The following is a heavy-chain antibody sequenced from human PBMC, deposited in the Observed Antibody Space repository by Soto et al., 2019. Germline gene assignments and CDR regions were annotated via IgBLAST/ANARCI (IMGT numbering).Heavy chain of an antibody. J-gene: IGHJ4*02. Sequence: GGSLRLSCTASGFTFGDYAMSWFRQAPGKGLEWVGFIRSKAYGGTTEYAASVKGRFTISKDDSKSIAYLQMNSLKTEDTAVCYCTNSTGGGDLYFDYWGQGTLVTVSS. V-gene: IGHV3-49*03. CDR3: TNSTGGGDLYFDY. D-gene: IGHD3-16*01. CDR2: IRSKAYGGTT. CDR1: GFTFGDYA.